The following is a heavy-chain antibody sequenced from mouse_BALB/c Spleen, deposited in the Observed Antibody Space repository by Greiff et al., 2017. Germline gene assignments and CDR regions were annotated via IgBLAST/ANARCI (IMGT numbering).Heavy chain of an antibody. D-gene: IGHD2-1*01. Sequence: EVQLQESGPGLVKPSQSLSLTCSVTGYSITSGYYWNWIRQFPGNKLEWMGYISYDGSNNYNPSLKNRISITRDTSKNQFFLKLNSVTTEDTATYYCAREGGNYFAYWGQGTLVTVSA. CDR1: GYSITSGYY. CDR2: ISYDGSN. J-gene: IGHJ3*01. V-gene: IGHV3-6*02. CDR3: AREGGNYFAY.